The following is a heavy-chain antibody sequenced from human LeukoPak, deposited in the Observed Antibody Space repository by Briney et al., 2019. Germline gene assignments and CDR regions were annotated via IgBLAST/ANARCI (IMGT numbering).Heavy chain of an antibody. J-gene: IGHJ4*02. CDR2: INPNGGTT. V-gene: IGHV1-2*02. CDR1: GYTFTGYY. D-gene: IGHD7-27*01. Sequence: ASVKVSCKASGYTFTGYYVHWLRQAPGQGLEWMGWINPNGGTTHYTQRSQGRVTMTRDTSISTTYMELSRLTSDDTALYYCARALSGDVFDYWGQGTLVTVSS. CDR3: ARALSGDVFDY.